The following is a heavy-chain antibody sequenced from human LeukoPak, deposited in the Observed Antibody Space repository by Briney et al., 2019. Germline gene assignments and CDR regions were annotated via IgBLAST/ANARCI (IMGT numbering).Heavy chain of an antibody. CDR3: ARDMAPIVVVVAAEYYFDY. V-gene: IGHV1-18*01. D-gene: IGHD2-15*01. J-gene: IGHJ4*02. CDR1: GYTFTSYG. Sequence: GASVKVSCKASGYTFTSYGISWVRQVPGQGLEWMGWISAYNGNTNYAQKLQGRVTMTTDTSTSTAYMELRSLRSDDTAVYYCARDMAPIVVVVAAEYYFDYWGQGTLVTVSS. CDR2: ISAYNGNT.